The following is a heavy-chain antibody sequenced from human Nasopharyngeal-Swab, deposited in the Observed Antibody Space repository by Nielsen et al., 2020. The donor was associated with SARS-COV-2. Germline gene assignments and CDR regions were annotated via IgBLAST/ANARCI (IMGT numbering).Heavy chain of an antibody. CDR2: TWYDGSNK. CDR3: ARDIPFAVTGTTPPDAFDI. D-gene: IGHD1-7*01. CDR1: GFTFSSYG. V-gene: IGHV3-33*01. J-gene: IGHJ3*02. Sequence: GESLKISCAASGFTFSSYGMHWVRQAPGKGLEWVAVTWYDGSNKYYADSVKGRFTISRDNSKNTLYLQMNSLRAEDTAVYYCARDIPFAVTGTTPPDAFDIWGQGTMVTVSS.